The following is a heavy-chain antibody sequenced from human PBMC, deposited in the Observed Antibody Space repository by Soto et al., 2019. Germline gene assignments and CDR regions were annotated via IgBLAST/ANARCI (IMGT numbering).Heavy chain of an antibody. J-gene: IGHJ6*03. Sequence: PGGSLRLSRAASGFTFSSYSVNWVRQAPGKGLEWVSYISSSSSTIYYADSVKGRFTISRDNAKNSLYLQMNSLRAEDTAVYYCASFHLGYGLYYMDVWGKGTTVTVSS. CDR2: ISSSSSTI. D-gene: IGHD5-18*01. V-gene: IGHV3-48*01. CDR3: ASFHLGYGLYYMDV. CDR1: GFTFSSYS.